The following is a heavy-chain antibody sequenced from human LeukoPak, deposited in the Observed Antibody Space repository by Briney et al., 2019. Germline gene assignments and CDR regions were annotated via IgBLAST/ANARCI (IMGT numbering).Heavy chain of an antibody. V-gene: IGHV3-23*01. J-gene: IGHJ3*02. D-gene: IGHD5-24*01. Sequence: GGSLRLSCAASGFTFSSSAMSWVRQVPGKGLEWVSGISASGGSTSYADSVRGRFTISRDNSKNTLYLQMNSLRAEDTAIYYCAKGMATISFDAFDIWGQGTMVTVSS. CDR3: AKGMATISFDAFDI. CDR1: GFTFSSSA. CDR2: ISASGGST.